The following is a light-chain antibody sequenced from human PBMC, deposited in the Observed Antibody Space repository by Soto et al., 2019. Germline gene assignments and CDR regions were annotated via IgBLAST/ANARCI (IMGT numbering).Light chain of an antibody. CDR3: QQYGSSPIT. V-gene: IGKV3-20*01. CDR2: GAS. J-gene: IGKJ3*01. CDR1: QSVSSSY. Sequence: EIVLTQSPGTLSLSQGERATLSCRASQSVSSSYLAWYQQKPGQAPRLLIYGASSRATGIPDRFSGSGSGTDFTLTISRLEPEDFAVYYRQQYGSSPITFGPGTKVDIK.